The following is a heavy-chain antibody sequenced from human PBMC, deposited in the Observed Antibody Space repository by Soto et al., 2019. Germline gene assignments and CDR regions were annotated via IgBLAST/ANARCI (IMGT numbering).Heavy chain of an antibody. CDR1: GGSISRGGYS. D-gene: IGHD2-8*01. CDR2: IYHSGST. J-gene: IGHJ5*02. V-gene: IGHV4-30-2*01. Sequence: PSETLSLTCAVSGGSISRGGYSWSWIRQPPGKGLEWIGYIYHSGSTYYNPSLKSRVTISVDRSKNQFSLKLSSVTAADTAVYYCARGGTYCTNGVCYPINWFDLWGQGTLVTVSS. CDR3: ARGGTYCTNGVCYPINWFDL.